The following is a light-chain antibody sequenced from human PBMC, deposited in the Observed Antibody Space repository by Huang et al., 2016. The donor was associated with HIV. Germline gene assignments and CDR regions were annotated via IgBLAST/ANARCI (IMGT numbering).Light chain of an antibody. CDR2: GAS. Sequence: EIVLTQSPATLSVSPGERATLSCRASQSVGSNLAWYQHIPGQPPRLLIYGASTRATGIPARFSGSGSETEFTLTISSLQSEDFAVYYCQQYNNWPLTFGGGTKVEIK. J-gene: IGKJ4*01. CDR3: QQYNNWPLT. CDR1: QSVGSN. V-gene: IGKV3-15*01.